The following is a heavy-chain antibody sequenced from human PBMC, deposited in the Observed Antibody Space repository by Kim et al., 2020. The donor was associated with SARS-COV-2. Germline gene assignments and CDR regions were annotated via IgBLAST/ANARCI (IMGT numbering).Heavy chain of an antibody. J-gene: IGHJ5*02. CDR2: IKSKTDGGTT. CDR1: GFTFSNAW. D-gene: IGHD3-3*01. CDR3: TTEKKDYDFWSGYYGWFDP. V-gene: IGHV3-15*01. Sequence: GGSLRLSCAASGFTFSNAWMSWVRQAPGKGLEWVGRIKSKTDGGTTDYAAPVKGRFTISRDDSKNTLYLQMNSLKTEDTAVYYCTTEKKDYDFWSGYYGWFDPWGQGTLVTVSS.